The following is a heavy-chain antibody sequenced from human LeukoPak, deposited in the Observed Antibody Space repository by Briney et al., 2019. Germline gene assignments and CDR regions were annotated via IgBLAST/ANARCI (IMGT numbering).Heavy chain of an antibody. CDR3: ARALWSIAARPPRFDP. D-gene: IGHD6-6*01. CDR1: GFTFSSYD. Sequence: GGSLRLSCAASGFTFSSYDMHWVRQATGKGLEWVSAIGTAGDTYYPGSVKGRFTISRENAKNSLYLQMNSLRAGDTAVYYCARALWSIAARPPRFDPWGQGTLVTVSS. V-gene: IGHV3-13*01. CDR2: IGTAGDT. J-gene: IGHJ5*02.